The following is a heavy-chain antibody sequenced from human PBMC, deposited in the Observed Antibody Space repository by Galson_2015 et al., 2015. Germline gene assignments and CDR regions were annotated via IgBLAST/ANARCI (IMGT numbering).Heavy chain of an antibody. CDR1: GFTFSNVW. Sequence: SLRLSCAASGFTFSNVWMSWVRQAPGKGLEWVGRIKSKTDGGTTDYAAPVKGRFTISRDDSKNTLYLQMNSLKTEDTAVYYCTTEEGRYYYDTSGYYGHYYGMDVWGQWTTVSVSS. V-gene: IGHV3-15*01. J-gene: IGHJ6*02. CDR3: TTEEGRYYYDTSGYYGHYYGMDV. CDR2: IKSKTDGGTT. D-gene: IGHD3-22*01.